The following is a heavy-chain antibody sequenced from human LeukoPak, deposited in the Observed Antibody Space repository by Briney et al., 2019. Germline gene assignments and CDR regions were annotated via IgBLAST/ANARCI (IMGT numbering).Heavy chain of an antibody. Sequence: GASVKVSCKASGYTFTGYYMHWVRQAPGQGLEWMGWINPNSGGTNYAQKFQGRVTMTRDTSISTAYMELSRLRSDDTAVYYCVRGPPGRQQLVRVYFDYWGQGTLVTVSS. CDR3: VRGPPGRQQLVRVYFDY. D-gene: IGHD6-13*01. CDR1: GYTFTGYY. CDR2: INPNSGGT. V-gene: IGHV1-2*02. J-gene: IGHJ4*02.